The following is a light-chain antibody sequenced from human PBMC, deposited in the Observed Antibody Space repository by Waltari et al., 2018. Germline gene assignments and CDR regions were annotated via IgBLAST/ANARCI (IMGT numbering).Light chain of an antibody. J-gene: IGKJ1*01. CDR1: QSVSSY. CDR2: GAS. V-gene: IGKV3-15*01. CDR3: QQYNNWPWT. Sequence: EIVLTQSPATLSVSPGERATLSCRASQSVSSYLAWYQQKPGQAPRLLIYGASTRATGIPARCSGSGSGTEFTLTISSLQSEDCAVYYCQQYNNWPWTFGQGTKVEIK.